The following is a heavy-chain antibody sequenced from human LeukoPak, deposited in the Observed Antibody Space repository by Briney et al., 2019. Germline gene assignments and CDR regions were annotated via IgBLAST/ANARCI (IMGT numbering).Heavy chain of an antibody. J-gene: IGHJ4*02. CDR1: GFTFSDYY. D-gene: IGHD6-19*01. V-gene: IGHV3-11*01. CDR2: ISSSNSSI. Sequence: PGGSLRLSCAASGFTFSDYYMSWIRQAPGKGLEWVSYISSSNSSIYYADSVRGRFTISRDNAKNSLFLQMNSLRAEDTAVYYCARDLSSSGWYYFDYWGQGTLVTVSS. CDR3: ARDLSSSGWYYFDY.